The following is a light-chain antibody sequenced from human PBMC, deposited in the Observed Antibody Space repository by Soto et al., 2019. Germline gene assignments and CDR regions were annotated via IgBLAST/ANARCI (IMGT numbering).Light chain of an antibody. CDR3: QQYSNWSPLT. CDR2: DAF. V-gene: IGKV3-15*01. CDR1: QSVNSD. Sequence: EIVMTQSPATLSVSPGERATLSCRASQSVNSDLAWYQQKPGQSPRLLIYDAFTRATGIPARFNASASGTEFTLTINGLQSEDFAPYYCQQYSNWSPLTFGGGTKVEI. J-gene: IGKJ4*01.